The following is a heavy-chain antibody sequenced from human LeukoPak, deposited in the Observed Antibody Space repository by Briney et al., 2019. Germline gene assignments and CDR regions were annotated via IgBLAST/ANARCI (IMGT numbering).Heavy chain of an antibody. J-gene: IGHJ4*02. CDR3: AKAGLWSGLDY. CDR2: ISWNSGSI. CDR1: GFTFDDYA. Sequence: PGGSLRLSCAASGFTFDDYAMHWVRHAPGKGLEWVSGISWNSGSIGYADSVKGRFTISRDNAKNSLYLQMNSLRAEDMALYYCAKAGLWSGLDYWGQGTLVTVSS. V-gene: IGHV3-9*03. D-gene: IGHD5-18*01.